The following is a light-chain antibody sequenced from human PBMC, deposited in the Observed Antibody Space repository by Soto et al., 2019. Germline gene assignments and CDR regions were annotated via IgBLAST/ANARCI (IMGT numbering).Light chain of an antibody. CDR3: QSYDSSLSGSYV. V-gene: IGLV1-40*01. CDR2: GNS. CDR1: SLNIGAGYD. Sequence: QSVLTQPPSVSGPPGQRVTISCTGSSLNIGAGYDVHWYQQLPGTAPKLLIYGNSNRPSGVPDRFSGSKSGTSASLAITGLQAEDEADYYCQSYDSSLSGSYVFGTGTKLTVL. J-gene: IGLJ1*01.